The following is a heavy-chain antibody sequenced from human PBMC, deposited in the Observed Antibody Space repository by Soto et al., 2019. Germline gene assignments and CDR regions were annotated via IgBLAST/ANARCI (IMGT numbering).Heavy chain of an antibody. CDR2: IKSKTDGGTT. CDR3: TTAPCGGDCYDAFDI. Sequence: GGSLRLSCAASGFTFSNAWMSWVRQAPGKGLEWVGRIKSKTDGGTTDNAAPVKGRFTISRDDSKNTLYLQMNSLKTEDTAVYYCTTAPCGGDCYDAFDIWGQGTMVTVSS. CDR1: GFTFSNAW. V-gene: IGHV3-15*01. J-gene: IGHJ3*02. D-gene: IGHD2-21*02.